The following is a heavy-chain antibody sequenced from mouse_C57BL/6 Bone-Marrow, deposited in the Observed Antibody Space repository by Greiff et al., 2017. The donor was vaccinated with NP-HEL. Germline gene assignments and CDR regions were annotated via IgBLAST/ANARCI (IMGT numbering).Heavy chain of an antibody. CDR1: GFTFSDYY. CDR3: ARQGYYGNSMFAY. D-gene: IGHD2-1*01. V-gene: IGHV5-12*01. J-gene: IGHJ3*01. Sequence: EVQGVESGGGLVQPGGSLKLSCAASGFTFSDYYMYWVRQTPEKRLEWVAYISNGGGSTYYPDTVKGRFTISRDNAKNTLYLQMSRLKSEDTAMYYCARQGYYGNSMFAYWGQGTLVTVSA. CDR2: ISNGGGST.